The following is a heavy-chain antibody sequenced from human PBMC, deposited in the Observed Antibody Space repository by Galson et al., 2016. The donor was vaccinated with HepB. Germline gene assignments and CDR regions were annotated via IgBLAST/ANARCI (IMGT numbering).Heavy chain of an antibody. CDR1: GFSFSDSA. V-gene: IGHV3-73*01. D-gene: IGHD7-27*01. CDR2: IRSNANTYAT. CDR3: TRRRTSDGECDTVDN. Sequence: SLRLSCAASGFSFSDSAMHWVRQASGKGLEWVGRIRSNANTYATAYAASVKGRFTISRDDGKNTADLQLNSLKTDDTAVYYCTRRRTSDGECDTVDNWGQGTLVTVSS. J-gene: IGHJ4*02.